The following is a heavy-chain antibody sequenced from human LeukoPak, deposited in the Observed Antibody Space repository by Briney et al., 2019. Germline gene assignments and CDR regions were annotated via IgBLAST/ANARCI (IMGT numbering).Heavy chain of an antibody. D-gene: IGHD3-22*01. CDR3: ARGHYDSSGSIDY. V-gene: IGHV4-59*01. Sequence: SETLSLTCTVSGGSISSYYWSWIRQPPGKGLEWIGYIYYSGSTNHNPSLKSRVTISVETSKNQFSLKLSSVTAADTAVYYCARGHYDSSGSIDYWGQGTLVTVSS. CDR2: IYYSGST. J-gene: IGHJ4*02. CDR1: GGSISSYY.